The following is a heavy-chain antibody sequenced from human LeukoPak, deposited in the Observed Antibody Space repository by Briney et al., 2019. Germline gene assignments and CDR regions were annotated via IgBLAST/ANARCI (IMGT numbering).Heavy chain of an antibody. CDR1: GYTFTGYY. D-gene: IGHD2-21*02. J-gene: IGHJ5*02. CDR2: IKPNSGGT. V-gene: IGHV1-2*02. Sequence: ASVKVSCKASGYTFTGYYMHWVRQAPGQGLEWMGWIKPNSGGTNYAQKFQGRVTMTRDTSISTAYMELSRLRSDDTAVYYCARPSFVTATTNWFDPWGQGTLVTVSS. CDR3: ARPSFVTATTNWFDP.